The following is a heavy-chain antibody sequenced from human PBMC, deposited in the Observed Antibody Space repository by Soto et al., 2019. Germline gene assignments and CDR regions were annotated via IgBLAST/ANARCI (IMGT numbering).Heavy chain of an antibody. CDR3: AKGSEWELLRAFDI. D-gene: IGHD1-26*01. Sequence: EVQLVESRGGLVQPGRSLRLSCAASGFTFDDYAMHWVRQAPGKGLEWVSGISWNSGSIGYADSVKGRFTISRDNAKNSLYLQMNSLRAEDTALYYCAKGSEWELLRAFDIWGQGTMVTVSS. CDR2: ISWNSGSI. J-gene: IGHJ3*02. V-gene: IGHV3-9*01. CDR1: GFTFDDYA.